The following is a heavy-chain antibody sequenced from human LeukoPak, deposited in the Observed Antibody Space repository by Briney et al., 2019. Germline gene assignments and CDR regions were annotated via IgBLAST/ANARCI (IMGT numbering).Heavy chain of an antibody. CDR3: ARDRGSGSYYDY. V-gene: IGHV3-72*01. D-gene: IGHD3-10*01. CDR1: GFTFSSYA. J-gene: IGHJ4*02. CDR2: TRNKANSYTT. Sequence: PGGSLRLSCAASGFTFSSYAMHWVRQAPGKGLEWVGRTRNKANSYTTEYAASVKGRFTISRDDSKNSLYLQMNSLKTEDTAVCYCARDRGSGSYYDYWGQGTLVTVSS.